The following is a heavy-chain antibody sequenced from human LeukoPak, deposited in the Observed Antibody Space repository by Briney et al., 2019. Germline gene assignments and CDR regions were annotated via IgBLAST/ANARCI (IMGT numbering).Heavy chain of an antibody. D-gene: IGHD6-6*01. CDR2: ISGSGSST. Sequence: GRSLRLSCAASGFTFSDYWMSWVRQAPGKGLEWVSTISGSGSSTYSADSVKGRFTISRDNSKNTLYLQMNSLRAEDTAVYYCAKDLREYSSSPRNAFDIWGQGTMVTVSS. J-gene: IGHJ3*02. V-gene: IGHV3-23*01. CDR1: GFTFSDYW. CDR3: AKDLREYSSSPRNAFDI.